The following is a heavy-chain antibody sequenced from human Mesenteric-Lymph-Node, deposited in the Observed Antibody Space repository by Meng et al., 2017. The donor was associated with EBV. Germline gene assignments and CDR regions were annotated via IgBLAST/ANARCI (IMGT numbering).Heavy chain of an antibody. CDR2: ISDSSSNI. J-gene: IGHJ5*02. D-gene: IGHD2-15*01. V-gene: IGHV3-21*01. CDR3: ARDLYVVVAAAGHNLFDP. Sequence: EVQLVESGGXTVKPGGSLRRSCATSGFTFSDFSMNWVRRAPGKGLEWISYISDSSSNINYADSVKGRFTISRDNAKNSLYLQMNSLRPEDTAIYYCARDLYVVVAAAGHNLFDPWGQGTLVTVSS. CDR1: GFTFSDFS.